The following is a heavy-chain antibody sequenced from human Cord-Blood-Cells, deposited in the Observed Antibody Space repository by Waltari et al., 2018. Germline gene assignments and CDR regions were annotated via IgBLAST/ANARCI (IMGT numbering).Heavy chain of an antibody. Sequence: QVQLQESGPGLVKPSQTLSLTCTLSGGSIRSGDYSWSWIRQPPGKGLEGIGYIYYSGSTYYNPSLKSRVTISVDTSKNQFSLKLSSVTAADTAVYYCARANSGYDPFDYWGQGTLVTVSS. CDR1: GGSIRSGDYS. CDR3: ARANSGYDPFDY. CDR2: IYYSGST. D-gene: IGHD5-12*01. J-gene: IGHJ4*02. V-gene: IGHV4-30-4*01.